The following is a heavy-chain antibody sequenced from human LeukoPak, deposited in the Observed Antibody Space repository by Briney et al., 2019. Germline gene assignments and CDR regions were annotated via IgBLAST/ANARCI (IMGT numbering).Heavy chain of an antibody. V-gene: IGHV1-69*05. Sequence: SVKVSCKASGGTFSSYAISWVRQAPGQGLEWMGGIIPIFGTANYAQKFQGRVTITTGESTSTAYMELSSLRSEDTAVYYCARDHTVTSRDNWFDPWGQGTLVTVSS. D-gene: IGHD4-11*01. CDR3: ARDHTVTSRDNWFDP. CDR1: GGTFSSYA. CDR2: IIPIFGTA. J-gene: IGHJ5*02.